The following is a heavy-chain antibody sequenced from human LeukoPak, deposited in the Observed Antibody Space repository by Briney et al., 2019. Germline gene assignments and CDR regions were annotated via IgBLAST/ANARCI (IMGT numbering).Heavy chain of an antibody. V-gene: IGHV4-59*01. D-gene: IGHD2-2*01. Sequence: PSETLSLTCTVPGGSISSYYWSWIRQPPGKGLGWIGYIYYSGSTTYNPSLKSRVTISVDTSKNQFSLKLSSVTAADTAVYYCARGLDCSSTSCLDRYFDYWGQGTLVTVSS. CDR2: IYYSGST. J-gene: IGHJ4*02. CDR1: GGSISSYY. CDR3: ARGLDCSSTSCLDRYFDY.